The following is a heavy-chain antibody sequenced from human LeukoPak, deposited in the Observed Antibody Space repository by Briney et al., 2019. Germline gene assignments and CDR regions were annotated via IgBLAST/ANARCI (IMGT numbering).Heavy chain of an antibody. CDR2: IKSKTDGGTT. CDR3: STDFSSVRGYSGYDLGTNFDY. Sequence: GGSLRLSCAASGFTFSSAWMSWVRQAPGKGLEWVGRIKSKTDGGTTDYAAPVKGRFTISRDDSKNTLYLQMNSLKTEDTAVYYCSTDFSSVRGYSGYDLGTNFDYWGQGTLVTVSS. J-gene: IGHJ4*02. CDR1: GFTFSSAW. D-gene: IGHD5-12*01. V-gene: IGHV3-15*01.